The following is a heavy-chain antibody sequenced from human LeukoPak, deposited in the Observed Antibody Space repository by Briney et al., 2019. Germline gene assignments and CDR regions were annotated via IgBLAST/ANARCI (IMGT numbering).Heavy chain of an antibody. Sequence: ASVKVSCKASGYTFISYDINWVRQVTGQGLEWMGWMNPNSGNTGYAQKFQGRVTITRNTSISTAFMELSSLRSEDTAVYYCATRAVGNSYYHSMDVWGKGTTVTVSS. J-gene: IGHJ6*03. CDR3: ATRAVGNSYYHSMDV. CDR2: MNPNSGNT. CDR1: GYTFISYD. V-gene: IGHV1-8*03. D-gene: IGHD6-19*01.